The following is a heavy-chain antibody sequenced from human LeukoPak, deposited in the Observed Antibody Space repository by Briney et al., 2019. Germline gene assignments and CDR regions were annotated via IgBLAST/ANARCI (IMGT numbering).Heavy chain of an antibody. CDR3: AREYPGRLWLLDAFDI. V-gene: IGHV4-39*07. J-gene: IGHJ3*02. CDR1: GGSISSSSYY. D-gene: IGHD5-18*01. CDR2: IYYSGST. Sequence: SETLSLTCTVSGGSISSSSYYWGWIRQPPGKGLEWIGSIYYSGSTYYNPSLKSRVTISVDTSKNQFSLKLSSVTAADTAVYYCAREYPGRLWLLDAFDIWGQGTMVTVSS.